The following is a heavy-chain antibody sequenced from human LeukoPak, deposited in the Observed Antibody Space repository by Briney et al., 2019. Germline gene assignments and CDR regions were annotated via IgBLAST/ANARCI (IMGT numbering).Heavy chain of an antibody. CDR1: GGSISSGDYY. CDR2: IYYGGST. V-gene: IGHV4-30-4*01. CDR3: ARRGTVAAVDYGMDV. D-gene: IGHD6-13*01. J-gene: IGHJ6*02. Sequence: SQTLSLTCTVSGGSISSGDYYWSWIRQPPGKGLEWIGYIYYGGSTYYNPSLKSRVTISVDTSKNQFSLKLSSVTAADTAVYYCARRGTVAAVDYGMDVWGQGTTVTVSS.